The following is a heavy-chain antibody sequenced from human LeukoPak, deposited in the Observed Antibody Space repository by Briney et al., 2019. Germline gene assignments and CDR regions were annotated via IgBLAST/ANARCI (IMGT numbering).Heavy chain of an antibody. V-gene: IGHV1-46*01. CDR3: ARAGNSGWYPY. Sequence: ASVKLSCKASGYTFTNNYMHWVRQAPGQGLEWMGIINPSGDNTWYAQKFQGRVTMTRDMATSTAYMELRSLRSDDTAVYYCARAGNSGWYPYWGQGTLVTVSS. CDR2: INPSGDNT. D-gene: IGHD6-19*01. CDR1: GYTFTNNY. J-gene: IGHJ4*02.